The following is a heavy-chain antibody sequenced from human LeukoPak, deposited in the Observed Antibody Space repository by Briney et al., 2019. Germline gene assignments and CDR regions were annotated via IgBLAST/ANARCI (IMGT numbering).Heavy chain of an antibody. V-gene: IGHV1-2*02. J-gene: IGHJ4*02. CDR3: ARHKRIQLWSYYFDY. D-gene: IGHD5-18*01. Sequence: ASVKVSCKASGYTFTGYYMHWVRQAPGQGLEWMGWINPNSGGTNYAQKFQGRVTMTRDTSISTAYMELSRLRSDDTAVYYCARHKRIQLWSYYFDYWGQGTLVTVSS. CDR1: GYTFTGYY. CDR2: INPNSGGT.